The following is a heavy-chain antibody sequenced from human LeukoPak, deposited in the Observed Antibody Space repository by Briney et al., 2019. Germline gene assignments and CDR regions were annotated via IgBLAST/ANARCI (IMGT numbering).Heavy chain of an antibody. Sequence: SETLSLTCTVSGGSLSSSGYYWGWIRQPPGEGLEWIGSIFYSGSTYYNPSLKSRVTISVDTSKNQFSLRLSSVTAADTAVYYCSREGAARLFAFDIWGQGTTVTVSS. CDR2: IFYSGST. CDR3: SREGAARLFAFDI. J-gene: IGHJ3*02. D-gene: IGHD6-25*01. V-gene: IGHV4-39*07. CDR1: GGSLSSSGYY.